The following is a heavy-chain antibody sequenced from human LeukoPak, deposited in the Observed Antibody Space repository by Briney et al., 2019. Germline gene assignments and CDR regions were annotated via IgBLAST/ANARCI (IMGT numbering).Heavy chain of an antibody. CDR1: GFTFSSYA. Sequence: PGGSLRLSCAASGFTFSSYAMSWVRQAPGKGLEWVANIKQDGSEKYYVDSVKGRFTISRDNAKNSLYLQMNSLRAEDTAVYYCARDPTVGATSWGQGTLVTVSS. D-gene: IGHD1-26*01. V-gene: IGHV3-7*01. J-gene: IGHJ4*02. CDR3: ARDPTVGATS. CDR2: IKQDGSEK.